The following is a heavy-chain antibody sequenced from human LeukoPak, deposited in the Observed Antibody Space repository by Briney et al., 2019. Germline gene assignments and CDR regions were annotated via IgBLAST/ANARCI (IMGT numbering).Heavy chain of an antibody. CDR2: ISAYNGNT. D-gene: IGHD3-22*01. CDR3: ARLLYSSWFDP. CDR1: GYTFTSYY. V-gene: IGHV1-18*04. Sequence: GASVKVSCKASGYTFTSYYMHWVRQAPGQGLEWMGWISAYNGNTNYAQKLQGRVTMTTDTSTSTAYMELRSLRSDDTAVYYCARLLYSSWFDPWGQGTLVTVSS. J-gene: IGHJ5*02.